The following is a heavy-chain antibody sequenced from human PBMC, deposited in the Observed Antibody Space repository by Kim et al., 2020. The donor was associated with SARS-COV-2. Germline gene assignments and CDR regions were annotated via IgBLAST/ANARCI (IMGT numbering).Heavy chain of an antibody. J-gene: IGHJ5*02. CDR2: IYYSGST. D-gene: IGHD2-2*01. V-gene: IGHV4-59*13. Sequence: SETLSLTCTVSGGSISSYYWSWIRQPPGKGLEWIGYIYYSGSTNYNPSLKSRVTISVDTSKNQFSLKLSSVTAADTAVYYCARDLLTCSSTSCYRNWFDPWGQGTLVTVSS. CDR1: GGSISSYY. CDR3: ARDLLTCSSTSCYRNWFDP.